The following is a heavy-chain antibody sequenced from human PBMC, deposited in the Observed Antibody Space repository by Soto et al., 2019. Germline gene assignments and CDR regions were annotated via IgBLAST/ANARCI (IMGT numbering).Heavy chain of an antibody. Sequence: QVQLQESGPGLVKPSQTLSLTCTVSGGSISSGGYYWSWIRQHPGKGLEWIGYIYYSGSTYYNPSLKGRVTISVDTSKNRFSLKLSSVTAADMAVYYCARGQVVVVPAAMRYFDLWGRGTLVTVSS. CDR2: IYYSGST. V-gene: IGHV4-31*03. J-gene: IGHJ2*01. CDR1: GGSISSGGYY. D-gene: IGHD2-2*01. CDR3: ARGQVVVVPAAMRYFDL.